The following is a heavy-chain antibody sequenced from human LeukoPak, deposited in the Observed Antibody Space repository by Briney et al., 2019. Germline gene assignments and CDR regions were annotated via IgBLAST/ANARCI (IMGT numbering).Heavy chain of an antibody. J-gene: IGHJ4*02. Sequence: GGSLRLSCAASGFTFSSYWMHWVRQAPGKGLVWVSRINSDGSSTNYADSVKGRFTISRDNAKNTLYLQMNSLRAEDTALYYCARGGAVDTSGWYVDYWGQGTLVTVSS. CDR1: GFTFSSYW. CDR3: ARGGAVDTSGWYVDY. CDR2: INSDGSST. D-gene: IGHD6-19*01. V-gene: IGHV3-74*01.